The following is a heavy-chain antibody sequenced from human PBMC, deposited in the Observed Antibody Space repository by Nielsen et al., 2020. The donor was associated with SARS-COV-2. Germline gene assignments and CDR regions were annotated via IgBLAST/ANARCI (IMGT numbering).Heavy chain of an antibody. V-gene: IGHV4-39*01. Sequence: SETLSLTCTVSGGSISSSSYYWGWIRQPPGKGLEWIGSIYYSGSSDYNPSLKSRVTISVDTSKNQFSLKLGSVTAADTAVYYCARHEGWVTTVWYNFGYWGQGTLVTVSS. J-gene: IGHJ4*02. CDR1: GGSISSSSYY. CDR2: IYYSGSS. CDR3: ARHEGWVTTVWYNFGY. D-gene: IGHD4-17*01.